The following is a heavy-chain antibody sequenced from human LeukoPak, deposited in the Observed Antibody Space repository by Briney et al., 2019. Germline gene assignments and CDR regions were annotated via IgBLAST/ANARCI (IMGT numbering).Heavy chain of an antibody. CDR2: IDWDDDK. J-gene: IGHJ3*02. V-gene: IGHV2-70*11. D-gene: IGHD3-10*01. CDR1: GFSLSTDEMT. CDR3: ARRLYGSGSSNPFDI. Sequence: EAGPTLVNPTQTLTLACTFSGFSLSTDEMTVSWVRQPPGKALEWLARIDWDDDKYYSASLKTRLTISKDTSKNQVVLTMTNMDPVDTATYYCARRLYGSGSSNPFDIWGQGTMVTVSS.